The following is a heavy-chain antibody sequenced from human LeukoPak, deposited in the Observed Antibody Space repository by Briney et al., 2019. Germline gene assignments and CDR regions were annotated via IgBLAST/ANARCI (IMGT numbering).Heavy chain of an antibody. Sequence: SETLSLTCTVSGGSISTYYWNWIRQPPGKGLEWIGYIYYSGGTTYNPSLKSRVTISVDTSRNQFSLRLSSVTAADTAVYYCARGVCSGGNCYYYFDYWGQGTLVTVSS. J-gene: IGHJ4*02. CDR3: ARGVCSGGNCYYYFDY. CDR1: GGSISTYY. V-gene: IGHV4-59*01. CDR2: IYYSGGT. D-gene: IGHD2-15*01.